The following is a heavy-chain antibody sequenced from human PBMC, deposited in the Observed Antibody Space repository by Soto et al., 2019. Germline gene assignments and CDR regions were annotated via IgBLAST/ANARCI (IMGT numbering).Heavy chain of an antibody. CDR3: AKDKGITIFGVVAS. Sequence: PWGSLGLACAASGFTFSSYGMPWVRQAPGKGLEWVAVISYDGSNKYYADSVKGRFTISRDNSKNTLYLQMNSLRAEDTAVYYCAKDKGITIFGVVASWGQGTMVTVSS. CDR1: GFTFSSYG. V-gene: IGHV3-30*18. J-gene: IGHJ4*02. CDR2: ISYDGSNK. D-gene: IGHD3-3*01.